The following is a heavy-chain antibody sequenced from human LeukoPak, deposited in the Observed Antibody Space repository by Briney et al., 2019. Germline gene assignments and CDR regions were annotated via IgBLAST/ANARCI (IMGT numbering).Heavy chain of an antibody. CDR1: EFTFSNYW. Sequence: GGSLRLSCAASEFTFSNYWMHWVRQAPGKGLVWVSRISRDGSSTSYADSVKGRFTISRDNAKNTLYLHMNSLRAEDTAVYYCARVGVVVYAFDIWGQGAMVTVSS. D-gene: IGHD2-15*01. V-gene: IGHV3-74*01. J-gene: IGHJ3*02. CDR3: ARVGVVVYAFDI. CDR2: ISRDGSST.